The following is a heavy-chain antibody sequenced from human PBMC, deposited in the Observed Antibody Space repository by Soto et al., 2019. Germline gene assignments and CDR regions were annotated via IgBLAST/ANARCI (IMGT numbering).Heavy chain of an antibody. Sequence: QVQLVQSGAEVKKPGSSVKVSCKASGGTLSSYVITWVRQAPGQGLEWMGGILPSFGTTEYAQKFQGRVTITADISTRTAYMEVSSLRSEDTAVFYCASGTGYATRVVPCYYGLDVWGQGTTVTVSS. CDR3: ASGTGYATRVVPCYYGLDV. V-gene: IGHV1-69*06. D-gene: IGHD5-12*01. CDR1: GGTLSSYV. CDR2: ILPSFGTT. J-gene: IGHJ6*02.